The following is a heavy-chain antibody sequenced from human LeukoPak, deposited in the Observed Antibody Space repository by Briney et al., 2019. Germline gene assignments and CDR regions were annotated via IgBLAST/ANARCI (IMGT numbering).Heavy chain of an antibody. CDR3: ARAGAGSGSYYSYYFDY. Sequence: GGSLRLSCAASGFTFDDYGMSWVRQAPGKGLEWVSGINWNGGSTGYADSVKGRFTISRDNAKNSLYLQMNSLRAEDTALYYCARAGAGSGSYYSYYFDYWGQGTLVTVSS. V-gene: IGHV3-20*04. D-gene: IGHD3-10*01. CDR2: INWNGGST. J-gene: IGHJ4*02. CDR1: GFTFDDYG.